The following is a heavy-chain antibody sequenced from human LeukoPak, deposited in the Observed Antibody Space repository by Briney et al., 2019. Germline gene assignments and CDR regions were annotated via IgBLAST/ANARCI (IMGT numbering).Heavy chain of an antibody. Sequence: GGSLRLSCAASGFTFSSYSMNWVRQAPGKGLEWVSSISSSSSYIYYADSVKGRFTISRDNAKNSLYLQMNSLRDDDTAVYYCARDWGSGSPPLDYWGQGTLVTVSS. CDR3: ARDWGSGSPPLDY. V-gene: IGHV3-21*01. CDR1: GFTFSSYS. J-gene: IGHJ4*02. CDR2: ISSSSSYI. D-gene: IGHD3-10*01.